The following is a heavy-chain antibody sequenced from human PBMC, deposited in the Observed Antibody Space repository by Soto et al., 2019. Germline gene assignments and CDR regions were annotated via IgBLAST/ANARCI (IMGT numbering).Heavy chain of an antibody. CDR3: AKDLSRAARPSFDD. D-gene: IGHD6-25*01. V-gene: IGHV3-23*01. J-gene: IGHJ4*02. CDR2: IRGSGAGT. Sequence: GGTLRLSCAASGITFSSHAMSWFHQAPGKGRPWVPAIRGSGAGTYYADSVKGRFTISRENSNYTLYPQMNSLADADTVVYYFAKDLSRAARPSFDDWGQGTMV. CDR1: GITFSSHA.